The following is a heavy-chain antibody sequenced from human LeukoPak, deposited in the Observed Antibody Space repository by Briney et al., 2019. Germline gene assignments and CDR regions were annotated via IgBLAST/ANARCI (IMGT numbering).Heavy chain of an antibody. V-gene: IGHV3-23*01. CDR2: ISGSGGST. CDR1: GFTFSSYA. D-gene: IGHD6-19*01. J-gene: IGHJ4*02. CDR3: ASGPNEQWPKY. Sequence: GGSLRLSCAASGFTFSSYAMSWVRQAPGKGLEWVSAISGSGGSTYYADSVKGCFTISRDSSKNTLYLQMNSLRAEDTAVYYCASGPNEQWPKYWGQGTLVTVSS.